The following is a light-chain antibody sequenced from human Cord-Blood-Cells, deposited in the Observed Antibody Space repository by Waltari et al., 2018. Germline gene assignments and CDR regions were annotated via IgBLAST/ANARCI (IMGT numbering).Light chain of an antibody. CDR3: QSYDSSNRV. CDR2: EDN. J-gene: IGLJ3*02. CDR1: SGSIASNY. V-gene: IGLV6-57*01. Sequence: NFLLTQPPSVSESPGKTVSISCTRSSGSIASNYVPWYQQRPGSSPTTVIYEDNQRPSGFPDRFSGSIDSSSNSASLTISGLKTEDEADYYGQSYDSSNRVFGGGTKLTVL.